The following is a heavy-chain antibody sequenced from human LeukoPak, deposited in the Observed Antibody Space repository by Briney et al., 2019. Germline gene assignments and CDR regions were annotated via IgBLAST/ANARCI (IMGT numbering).Heavy chain of an antibody. V-gene: IGHV4-59*12. D-gene: IGHD1-26*01. J-gene: IGHJ4*02. Sequence: SETLSLTCTVSGGSISSYYWSWIRQPPGKGLEWIGYIYYSGSTNYNPSLKSRVTISVDTSKNQFSLKLSSVTAADTAVYYCARVGATTEWDYWGQGTLVTVSS. CDR2: IYYSGST. CDR1: GGSISSYY. CDR3: ARVGATTEWDY.